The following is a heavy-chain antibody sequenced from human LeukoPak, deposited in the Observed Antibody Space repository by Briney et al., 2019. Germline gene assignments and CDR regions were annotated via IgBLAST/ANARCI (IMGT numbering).Heavy chain of an antibody. CDR1: GYTLSELS. CDR2: FNPEDGDT. V-gene: IGHV1-24*01. CDR3: ATDFGYFDWLLTDS. J-gene: IGHJ4*02. Sequence: ASVKVSCKVSGYTLSELSMHWVRQTPGKGIERMGGFNPEDGDTIYAQNFQGRLTMTEDTSTDTAYMELSSLRSEDTAVYYCATDFGYFDWLLTDSWGQGTLVTVSS. D-gene: IGHD3-9*01.